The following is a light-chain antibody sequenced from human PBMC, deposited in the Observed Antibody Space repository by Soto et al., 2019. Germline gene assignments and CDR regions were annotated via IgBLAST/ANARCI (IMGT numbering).Light chain of an antibody. Sequence: EIVIPQSPVTLSVSPGERATLSCRASQSVSSNLAWYQQKPGQDPRLLIYGASTRATGIPARFSGSRSGTEFTLTISSLQSEDFAVYYCQQYNNWPRTFGQGTKVEI. CDR3: QQYNNWPRT. V-gene: IGKV3-15*01. CDR1: QSVSSN. J-gene: IGKJ1*01. CDR2: GAS.